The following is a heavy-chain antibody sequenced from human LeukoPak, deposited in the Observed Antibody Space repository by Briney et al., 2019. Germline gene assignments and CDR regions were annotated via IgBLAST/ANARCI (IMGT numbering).Heavy chain of an antibody. Sequence: GESLKISCKGSGYSFTSYWISWVRQMPGKGLEWMGRIDPSDSYTNYSPSFQGHVTISADKSISTAYLQWSSLAASDTAMSYWAMARSRVACLRYFHHRGQGTLVTVSS. CDR1: GYSFTSYW. CDR2: IDPSDSYT. CDR3: AMARSRVACLRYFHH. J-gene: IGHJ1*01. D-gene: IGHD5-12*01. V-gene: IGHV5-10-1*01.